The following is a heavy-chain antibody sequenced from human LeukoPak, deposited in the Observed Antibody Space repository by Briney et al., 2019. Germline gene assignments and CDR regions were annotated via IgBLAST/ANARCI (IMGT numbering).Heavy chain of an antibody. CDR1: GYSLSELS. V-gene: IGHV1-24*01. D-gene: IGHD5-18*01. J-gene: IGHJ4*02. CDR2: FDPEDGET. CDR3: GTDTAMDLDY. Sequence: ASVKVSCKVSGYSLSELSMRWVRQAPGKGLEWMGGFDPEDGETIYAQKFQGRVTMTEDTSTDTAYVELSSLRSEDTAVYYCGTDTAMDLDYWGQGTLVTVSS.